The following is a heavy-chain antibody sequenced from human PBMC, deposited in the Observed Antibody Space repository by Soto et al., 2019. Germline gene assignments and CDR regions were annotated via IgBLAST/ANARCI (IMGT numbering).Heavy chain of an antibody. CDR2: INHSGST. J-gene: IGHJ4*02. CDR1: GGSFSGYY. CDR3: VRGGSYRTYYFDY. V-gene: IGHV4-34*01. Sequence: QVQLQQWGAGLLKPSETLSLTCAVYGGSFSGYYWSWIRQPPGKGLEWIGEINHSGSTNYNPSLKSRVTLSVNTAKNQFSLKLSSVTAADTAVYYCVRGGSYRTYYFDYWGQGTLVTVSS. D-gene: IGHD3-10*01.